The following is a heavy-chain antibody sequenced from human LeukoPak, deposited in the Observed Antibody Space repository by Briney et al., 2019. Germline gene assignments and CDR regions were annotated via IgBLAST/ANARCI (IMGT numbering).Heavy chain of an antibody. CDR3: ARIGRVYGDYFDY. CDR1: GFSFSSCW. J-gene: IGHJ4*02. V-gene: IGHV3-7*05. D-gene: IGHD4-17*01. CDR2: IKPDGSET. Sequence: PGGSLRLSCAASGFSFSSCWMTWLRQAPGGGLEWVANIKPDGSETDYVDSVKSRFTISRDNTRNSLYMQMNSLRDEDTAVYICARIGRVYGDYFDYWGQGTLVTVSS.